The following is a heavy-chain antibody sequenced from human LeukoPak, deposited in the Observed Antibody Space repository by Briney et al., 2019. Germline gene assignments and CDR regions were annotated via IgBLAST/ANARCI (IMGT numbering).Heavy chain of an antibody. D-gene: IGHD5-12*01. CDR1: GFTFSSYA. CDR2: ISYDGSNK. CDR3: VKEVVATIPPL. V-gene: IGHV3-30-3*01. J-gene: IGHJ4*02. Sequence: GGSLRLSCAASGFTFSSYAMHWVRQAPGKGLEWVAVISYDGSNKYYADSVKGRFTISRDNSKNTLYLQMNSLRAEDTAVYYCVKEVVATIPPLWGQGTLVTVSS.